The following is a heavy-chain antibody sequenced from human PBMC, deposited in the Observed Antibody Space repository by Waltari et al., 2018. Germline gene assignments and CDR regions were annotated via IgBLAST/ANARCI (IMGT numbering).Heavy chain of an antibody. D-gene: IGHD6-13*01. CDR2: ISSDGTYK. J-gene: IGHJ4*02. Sequence: QVQLVESGGGVVQPGKSLRLSCAASGFNFRNYAMHWVRQAPGKGLEWVTVISSDGTYKSYADPVKGRFTISRDNSKNTLFLQMNSLTTEDTALYYCASVAAADFDYWGQGTLVTVSS. CDR3: ASVAAADFDY. V-gene: IGHV3-30-3*01. CDR1: GFNFRNYA.